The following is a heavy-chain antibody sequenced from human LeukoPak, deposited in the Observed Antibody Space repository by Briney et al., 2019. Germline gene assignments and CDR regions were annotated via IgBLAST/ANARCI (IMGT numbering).Heavy chain of an antibody. CDR1: GFTFSSYS. CDR2: ISSSSSTI. Sequence: GGSLRLSCAASGFTFSSYSMDWVRQAPGKGLEWVSYISSSSSTIYYADSVKGRFTISRDNAKNSLYLQMNSLRDEDTAVYYCARDSQYYDSSGYYYGGDAFDIWGQGTMVTVSS. J-gene: IGHJ3*02. V-gene: IGHV3-48*02. D-gene: IGHD3-22*01. CDR3: ARDSQYYDSSGYYYGGDAFDI.